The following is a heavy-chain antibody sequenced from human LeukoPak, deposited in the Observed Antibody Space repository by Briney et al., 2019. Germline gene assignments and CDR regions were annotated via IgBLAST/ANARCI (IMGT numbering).Heavy chain of an antibody. J-gene: IGHJ4*02. D-gene: IGHD2-15*01. CDR1: GFTFSSYG. CDR2: ISYDGSNK. V-gene: IGHV3-30*18. Sequence: LAGGALRLSYAASGFTFSSYGMHWVRQAPGKGLEWVAVISYDGSNKYYADSVKGRFTISRDNSKNTLYLQMNSLRAEDTAVYYCAKGKKNIVVVVAATPLSSLWGQGTLVTVSS. CDR3: AKGKKNIVVVVAATPLSSL.